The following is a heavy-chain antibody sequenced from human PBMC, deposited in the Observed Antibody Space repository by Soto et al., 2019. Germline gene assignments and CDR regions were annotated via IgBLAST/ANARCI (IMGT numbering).Heavy chain of an antibody. V-gene: IGHV1-18*01. Sequence: ASVKVSCKASGYTFTSYGISWVRQAPGQGLEWMGWISADNGNTKYSQRFQGRVTITRDTSTSTAYMELSSLRSEDTAVYYCARDREPAQYYFDYWGQGTLVTVSS. CDR3: ARDREPAQYYFDY. CDR1: GYTFTSYG. D-gene: IGHD2-2*01. J-gene: IGHJ4*02. CDR2: ISADNGNT.